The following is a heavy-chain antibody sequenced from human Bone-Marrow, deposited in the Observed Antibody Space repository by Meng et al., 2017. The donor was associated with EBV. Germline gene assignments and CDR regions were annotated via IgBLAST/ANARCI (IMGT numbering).Heavy chain of an antibody. Sequence: QVQLQESGRGLVKPSETLSLTCTVSGGSVSSGSYYWSWIRQPPGKGLEWIGYIYYSGSTNYNPSLKSPVTISVDTSKNQFSLKLSSVTAADTAVYYCARVALAVAGYFDYWGQGTLVTVSS. CDR3: ARVALAVAGYFDY. CDR2: IYYSGST. D-gene: IGHD6-19*01. CDR1: GGSVSSGSYY. V-gene: IGHV4-61*01. J-gene: IGHJ4*02.